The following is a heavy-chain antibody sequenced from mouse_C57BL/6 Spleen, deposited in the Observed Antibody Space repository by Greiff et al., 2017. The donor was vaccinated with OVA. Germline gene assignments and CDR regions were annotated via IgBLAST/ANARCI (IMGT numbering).Heavy chain of an antibody. CDR2: IDPSDSYT. CDR1: GYTFTSYW. Sequence: QVQLQQPGAELVMPGASVKLSCKASGYTFTSYWMHWVKQRPGQGLEWIGEIDPSDSYTNYNQKFKGKSTLTVDKSSSTAYMQLSSLTSEDSAVYYCARGDSYRAMDYWGQGTSVTVSS. J-gene: IGHJ4*01. V-gene: IGHV1-69*01. CDR3: ARGDSYRAMDY. D-gene: IGHD3-3*01.